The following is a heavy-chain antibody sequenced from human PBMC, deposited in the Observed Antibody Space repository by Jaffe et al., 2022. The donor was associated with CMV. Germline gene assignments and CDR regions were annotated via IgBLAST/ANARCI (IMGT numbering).Heavy chain of an antibody. CDR2: ISGSGDST. CDR3: AKDGDFWSGPPDY. Sequence: EVQLLESGGGLVLPGESLRLSCAASGFTFSSYAMSWVRQAPGKGLEWVSVISGSGDSTYYADSVKGRFTISRDNSKNTLYLQMNSLRAEDTAVYYCAKDGDFWSGPPDYWGQGTLVTVSS. CDR1: GFTFSSYA. J-gene: IGHJ4*02. D-gene: IGHD3-3*01. V-gene: IGHV3-23*01.